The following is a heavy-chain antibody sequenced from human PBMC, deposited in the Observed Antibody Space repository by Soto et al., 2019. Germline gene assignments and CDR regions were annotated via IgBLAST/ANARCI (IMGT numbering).Heavy chain of an antibody. CDR3: ARGDREDTAVVIGVRPGEYGVDV. J-gene: IGHJ6*02. CDR2: ISYNGGNR. D-gene: IGHD2-15*01. Sequence: QVQLVESGGGVVQPGRSLRLSCAASGFTFSNYAMHWVRQAPGKGLECVAVISYNGGNRFYRDYVKGRFTISRDNSKNTVHLQIDSLIYGVAAVYYCARGDREDTAVVIGVRPGEYGVDVWGQGTTVTVSS. CDR1: GFTFSNYA. V-gene: IGHV3-30*04.